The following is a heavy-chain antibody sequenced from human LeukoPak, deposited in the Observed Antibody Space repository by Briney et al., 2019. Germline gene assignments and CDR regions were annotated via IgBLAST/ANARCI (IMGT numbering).Heavy chain of an antibody. CDR3: ARAGGIYFDD. V-gene: IGHV1-46*01. CDR2: INPSGGST. CDR1: GYTFTSNY. D-gene: IGHD3-16*01. J-gene: IGHJ4*02. Sequence: ASVKVSCKASGYTFTSNYIHWVRQPPGQGLEWMGIINPSGGSTNYAQKFQGRVTMTRDTSTSTVYMELSSLRSEDTAVYYCARAGGIYFDDWGQGTLVTVSS.